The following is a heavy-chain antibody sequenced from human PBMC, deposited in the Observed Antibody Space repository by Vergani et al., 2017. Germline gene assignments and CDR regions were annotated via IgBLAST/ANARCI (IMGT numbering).Heavy chain of an antibody. CDR1: GYSISSGYY. V-gene: IGHV4-38-2*02. CDR2: IDHSGST. J-gene: IGHJ4*02. CDR3: ARDDSYGYLDY. D-gene: IGHD5-18*01. Sequence: QVQLQESGPGLVKPSETLSLTCTVYGYSISSGYYWGWIRQPPGKGLEWIGSIDHSGSTYYNPSLKSRVTISVDTSKNQFSLKLSSVTAADTAVYYCARDDSYGYLDYWGQGTLVTVSS.